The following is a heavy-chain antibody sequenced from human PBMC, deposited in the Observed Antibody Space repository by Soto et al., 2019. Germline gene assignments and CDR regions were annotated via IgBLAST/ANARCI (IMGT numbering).Heavy chain of an antibody. J-gene: IGHJ4*02. V-gene: IGHV3-23*01. D-gene: IGHD3-9*01. CDR1: GFTFINHA. CDR2: VDGSGAAP. CDR3: AKWEVFVTGHLATQSSLDS. Sequence: GGSLRLSCASSGFTFINHAMTWVRQAPGKAPQWVATVDGSGAAPFYAESVKGRFTISRDNSKNTLYLQMNSLRAEDTAVYFCAKWEVFVTGHLATQSSLDSWGQGTLVAVSS.